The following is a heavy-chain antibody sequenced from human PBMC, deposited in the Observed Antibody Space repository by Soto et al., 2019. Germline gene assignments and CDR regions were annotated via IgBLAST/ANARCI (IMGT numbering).Heavy chain of an antibody. CDR3: ARVTAGYSYGGYYYYYGMDV. D-gene: IGHD5-18*01. CDR1: GGSISSSNW. J-gene: IGHJ6*02. V-gene: IGHV4-4*02. Sequence: TLSLTCAVSGGSISSSNWWSWVRQPPGKGLEWIGEIYHSGSTNYNPSLKSRVTISVDKSKNQFSLKLSSVTAADTAVYYCARVTAGYSYGGYYYYYGMDVWGQGTTVTVSS. CDR2: IYHSGST.